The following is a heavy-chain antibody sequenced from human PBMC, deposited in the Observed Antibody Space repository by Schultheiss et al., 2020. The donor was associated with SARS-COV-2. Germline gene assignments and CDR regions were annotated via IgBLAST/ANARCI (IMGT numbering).Heavy chain of an antibody. J-gene: IGHJ4*02. V-gene: IGHV1-2*04. CDR2: INPNSGGT. CDR1: GYTFTSYY. Sequence: ASVKVSCKASGYTFTSYYMHWVRQAPGQGLEWMGWINPNSGGTNYAQKFQGWVTMTRDTSISTAYMELSRLRSDDTAVYYCARGGPRYSSSWYVFDQWGQGTLVTVSS. CDR3: ARGGPRYSSSWYVFDQ. D-gene: IGHD6-13*01.